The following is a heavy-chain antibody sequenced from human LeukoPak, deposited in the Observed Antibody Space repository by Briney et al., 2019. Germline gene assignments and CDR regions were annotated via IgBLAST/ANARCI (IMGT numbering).Heavy chain of an antibody. D-gene: IGHD3-3*02. CDR3: AKDTFRRAFDY. CDR1: GLGLSRND. J-gene: IGHJ4*02. CDR2: FGGGRDT. Sequence: GGSLRLSCAAAGLGLSRNDMAWVRQAPGKGLEWVSGFGGGRDTYYAGSVKGRFTSPRDDSKNQLDLQMKNFEAEDTAVYYFAKDTFRRAFDYWGQGELVTVSP. V-gene: IGHV3-23*01.